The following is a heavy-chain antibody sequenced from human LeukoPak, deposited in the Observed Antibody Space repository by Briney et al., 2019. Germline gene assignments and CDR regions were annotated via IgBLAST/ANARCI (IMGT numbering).Heavy chain of an antibody. Sequence: SGGSLRRSGAASGFTCSSYGLHWVRQAPGKGLEGGAVISYDGSNKYYADSVKGRFTISRDNSKNTLYLQMNSLSAEDTAVYYCARAGLGTGAFDYWGQGTLVTVSS. CDR3: ARAGLGTGAFDY. CDR1: GFTCSSYG. CDR2: ISYDGSNK. J-gene: IGHJ4*02. D-gene: IGHD1-14*01. V-gene: IGHV3-30*04.